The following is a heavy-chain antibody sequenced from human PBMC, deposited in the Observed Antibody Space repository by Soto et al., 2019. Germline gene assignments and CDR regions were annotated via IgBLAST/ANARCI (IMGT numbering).Heavy chain of an antibody. CDR1: GFTVSSNY. J-gene: IGHJ6*02. Sequence: GGSLRLSCAASGFTVSSNYMNWVRQAPGKGLEWVSVIYSGGNTDYADSVRCRFTISRDNSKNTLYLQMNSLRAEDTAVYYCARDRGGHYGMDVWGQGTTVTVSS. CDR2: IYSGGNT. CDR3: ARDRGGHYGMDV. V-gene: IGHV3-66*01. D-gene: IGHD3-16*01.